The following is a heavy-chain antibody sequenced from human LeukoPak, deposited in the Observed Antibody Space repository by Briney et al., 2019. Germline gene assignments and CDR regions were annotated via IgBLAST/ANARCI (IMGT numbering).Heavy chain of an antibody. V-gene: IGHV3-7*01. CDR2: IQEDGNEM. CDR3: AKDLAGDYGAHDY. Sequence: GGSLRLSCAATGFNFRKHWMSWVRQSIGKGLECVAKIQEDGNEMHYVDSVKGRFTISRDNSKNTLYLQMNSLRAEDTAVYYCAKDLAGDYGAHDYWGQGTLVTVSS. CDR1: GFNFRKHW. D-gene: IGHD4-17*01. J-gene: IGHJ4*02.